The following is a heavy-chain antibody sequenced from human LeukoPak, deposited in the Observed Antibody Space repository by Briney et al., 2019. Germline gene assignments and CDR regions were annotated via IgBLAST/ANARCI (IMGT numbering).Heavy chain of an antibody. V-gene: IGHV3-23*01. CDR2: VSSNGAKT. Sequence: GGSLRLSCAASGFTFSDYAMSWVRQAPGKGLEWVSAVSSNGAKTYYADSVKGRFTISRDNYKNMVFLQMNSLKAEDMAVYYCARIEWERLGRAFDIWGQGTMVTVSS. J-gene: IGHJ3*02. CDR3: ARIEWERLGRAFDI. CDR1: GFTFSDYA. D-gene: IGHD1-26*01.